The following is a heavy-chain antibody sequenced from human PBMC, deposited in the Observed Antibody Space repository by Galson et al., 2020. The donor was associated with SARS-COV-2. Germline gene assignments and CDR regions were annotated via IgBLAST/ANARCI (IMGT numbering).Heavy chain of an antibody. V-gene: IGHV4-39*07. Sequence: SETLSLTCTVSGGSISSSSYYWGWIRQPQGKGLEWIGSIYSSGSTYYNPSLKSRVTISVDTSKNQFSLKLSSVTAADTAVYYCARVVRYFDWLSSVDYWGQGTLVTVSS. CDR2: IYSSGST. D-gene: IGHD3-9*01. CDR1: GGSISSSSYY. CDR3: ARVVRYFDWLSSVDY. J-gene: IGHJ4*02.